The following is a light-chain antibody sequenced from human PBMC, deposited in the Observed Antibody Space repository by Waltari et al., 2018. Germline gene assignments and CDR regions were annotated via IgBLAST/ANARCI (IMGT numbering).Light chain of an antibody. CDR1: SSDVGGHNY. J-gene: IGLJ3*02. Sequence: QSALTQPASVSGSPGQSITISCTGTSSDVGGHNYVSWYQQHPGKAPKLMIYDVSNRPSWVSNRFSGSKSGNTASLTISGLQAEDEADYYCCSYTSRYTYVFGGGTKLTVL. CDR2: DVS. V-gene: IGLV2-14*03. CDR3: CSYTSRYTYV.